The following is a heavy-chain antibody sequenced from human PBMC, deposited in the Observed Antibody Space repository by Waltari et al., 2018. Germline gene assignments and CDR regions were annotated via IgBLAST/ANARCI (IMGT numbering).Heavy chain of an antibody. J-gene: IGHJ4*02. D-gene: IGHD7-27*01. V-gene: IGHV4-59*01. CDR1: GGSISRYY. CDR2: IYYSGST. Sequence: QVQLQESGPGLVKPSETLSLTCTVSGGSISRYYWSWIRQPPGKGLEWIGYIYYSGSTNYNPSLKSRVTISVDTSKNQFSLKLSSVTAADTAVYYCARTGGNRSFDYWGQGTLVTVSS. CDR3: ARTGGNRSFDY.